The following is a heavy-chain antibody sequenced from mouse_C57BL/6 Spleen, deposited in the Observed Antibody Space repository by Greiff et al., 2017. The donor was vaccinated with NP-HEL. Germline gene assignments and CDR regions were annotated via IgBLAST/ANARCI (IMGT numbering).Heavy chain of an antibody. J-gene: IGHJ2*01. V-gene: IGHV1-72*01. CDR1: GYTFTSYW. CDR2: IDPNSGGT. D-gene: IGHD2-4*01. Sequence: QVQLQQPGAELVKPGASVKLSCKASGYTFTSYWMHWVKQRPGRGLEWIGRIDPNSGGTKYHEKFKSKATLTVDKPSSTAYSKLNSLTTEDTAVYYCARYYDYGGRYFDYWGQGTTLTVSS. CDR3: ARYYDYGGRYFDY.